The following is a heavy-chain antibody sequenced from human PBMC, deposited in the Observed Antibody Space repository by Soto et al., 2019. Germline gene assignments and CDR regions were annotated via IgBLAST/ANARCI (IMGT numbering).Heavy chain of an antibody. CDR2: IYSTGTT. V-gene: IGHV4-4*07. J-gene: IGHJ2*01. CDR1: GTSVRHFY. D-gene: IGHD6-13*01. Sequence: SETLSLTCTVSGTSVRHFYWSWIRQSAGKGLEWIGRIYSTGTTNFNPSLKSRLTMSMDMSKNQVSLNLTSVTAADTAVYYCVRDRADFSSTYFHYFSVWGRGTLVTVSS. CDR3: VRDRADFSSTYFHYFSV.